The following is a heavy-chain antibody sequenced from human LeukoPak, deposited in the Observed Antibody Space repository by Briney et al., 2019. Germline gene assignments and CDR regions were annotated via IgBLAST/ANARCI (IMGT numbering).Heavy chain of an antibody. CDR1: GFTFSSYG. Sequence: GGTLRLSCAASGFTFSSYGMSWIRQAPGKGLEWVSYISSSGSTIYYADSVKGRFTISRDNAKNSLYLQMNSLRAEDTAVYYCARAIGNYYDSRYFDLWGRGTLVTVS. CDR3: ARAIGNYYDSRYFDL. J-gene: IGHJ2*01. CDR2: ISSSGSTI. V-gene: IGHV3-48*04. D-gene: IGHD3-22*01.